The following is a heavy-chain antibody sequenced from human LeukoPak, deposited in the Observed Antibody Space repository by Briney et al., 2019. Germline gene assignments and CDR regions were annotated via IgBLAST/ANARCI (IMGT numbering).Heavy chain of an antibody. J-gene: IGHJ3*02. Sequence: SVKVSCKASGFTFTSSAMQWVRQARGQRLEWIGWIVVGSGNTNYAQKFQERVTITRDMSTSTAYMELSSLRSEDTAVYYCAADLNPYYYDSSGYGGRIAFDIWGQGTMVTVSS. D-gene: IGHD3-22*01. CDR2: IVVGSGNT. CDR1: GFTFTSSA. V-gene: IGHV1-58*02. CDR3: AADLNPYYYDSSGYGGRIAFDI.